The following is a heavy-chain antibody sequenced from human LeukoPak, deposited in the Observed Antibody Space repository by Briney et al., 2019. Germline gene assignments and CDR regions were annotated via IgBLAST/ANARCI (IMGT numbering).Heavy chain of an antibody. V-gene: IGHV4-31*03. CDR2: IYYSGST. J-gene: IGHJ4*02. Sequence: PSETLSLTCTVSGGSISSGGYYWSWIRQHPGKGLEWIGYIYYSGSTYYNPSLKSRVTISVDTSKNQFSLKLSSVTAADTAVYYCARGLVDRKQQLVSSEFDYWGQGTLVTVSS. CDR3: ARGLVDRKQQLVSSEFDY. D-gene: IGHD6-13*01. CDR1: GGSISSGGYY.